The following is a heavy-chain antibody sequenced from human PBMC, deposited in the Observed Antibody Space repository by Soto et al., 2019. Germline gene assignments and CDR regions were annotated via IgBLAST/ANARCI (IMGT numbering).Heavy chain of an antibody. CDR3: GSTLRPYYDILTGYYRVY. CDR1: RVTVCSNY. J-gene: IGHJ4*02. CDR2: IYSGGST. D-gene: IGHD3-9*01. Sequence: SLRLSCAACRVTVCSNYMSLVRQTPGKGLEWVSVIYSGGSTYYADSVKGRFTISRDNSKNTLYLQMNSLRAEDTAVYYCGSTLRPYYDILTGYYRVYWGQGTLVTVSS. V-gene: IGHV3-66*01.